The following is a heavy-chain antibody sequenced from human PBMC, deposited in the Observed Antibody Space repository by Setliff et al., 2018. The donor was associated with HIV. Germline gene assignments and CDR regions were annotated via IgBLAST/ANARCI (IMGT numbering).Heavy chain of an antibody. Sequence: GASVKVSCKTSGGTFRTSVISWVRQAPGQGLEWVGGILPFLGMGDFAQKFQGRVTITADESTSTAYMELSSLRSDDTAVYYCGASQDSYSYLGYYYSGVNVWGQGTTVTVSS. CDR3: GASQDSYSYLGYYYSGVNV. J-gene: IGHJ6*02. CDR2: ILPFLGMG. CDR1: GGTFRTSV. D-gene: IGHD3-16*01. V-gene: IGHV1-69*10.